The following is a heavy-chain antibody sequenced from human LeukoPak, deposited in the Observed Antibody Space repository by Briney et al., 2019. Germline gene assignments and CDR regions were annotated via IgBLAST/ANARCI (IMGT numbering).Heavy chain of an antibody. V-gene: IGHV4-30-4*01. CDR1: GGSVGSDDYY. D-gene: IGHD2/OR15-2a*01. CDR2: IYYNGNT. J-gene: IGHJ4*02. Sequence: SETLSLTCTVSGGSVGSDDYYWNWIRQSPGKGLEWIGYIYYNGNTYYNPSLRSRVTISLDTFRNHFTLNLSSVTAADTAMYYCARGGLNSLLPYWGQGTLVAVSS. CDR3: ARGGLNSLLPY.